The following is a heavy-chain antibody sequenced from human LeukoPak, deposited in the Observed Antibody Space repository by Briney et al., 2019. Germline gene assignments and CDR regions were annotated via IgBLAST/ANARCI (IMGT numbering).Heavy chain of an antibody. CDR1: GYTFTSYG. V-gene: IGHV1-69*05. CDR2: IIPIFGTA. Sequence: ASVKVSCKASGYTFTSYGISWVRQAPGQGLEWMGRIIPIFGTANYAQKFQGRVTITTDESTSTAYMELSSLRSEDTAVYYCARDQTATSLFDYWGQGTLVTVSS. CDR3: ARDQTATSLFDY. J-gene: IGHJ4*02. D-gene: IGHD5-24*01.